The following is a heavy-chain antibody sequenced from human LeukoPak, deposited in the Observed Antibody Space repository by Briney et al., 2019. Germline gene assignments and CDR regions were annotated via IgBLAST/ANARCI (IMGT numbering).Heavy chain of an antibody. D-gene: IGHD2-21*02. Sequence: SETLSLTCTVSGGSISSSSYYWGWIRQPPGRGLEWIGSIYYSGSTYYNPSLKSPVTISVDTSKNQFSLKLSSVTAADTAVYYCALLYCGGDCYPGYWGQGTLVTVSS. J-gene: IGHJ4*02. CDR3: ALLYCGGDCYPGY. CDR1: GGSISSSSYY. CDR2: IYYSGST. V-gene: IGHV4-39*01.